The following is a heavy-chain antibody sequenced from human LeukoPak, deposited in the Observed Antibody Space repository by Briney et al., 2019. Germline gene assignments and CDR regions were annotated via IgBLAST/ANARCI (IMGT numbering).Heavy chain of an antibody. CDR2: ISGSGSNT. CDR3: AKKRGYTYGDPFDY. CDR1: GFTFNNAW. Sequence: GGSLRLSCAASGFTFNNAWLSWVRQAPGKGLEWVSAISGSGSNTYYADTVKGRFTISRDNSKNTLYLQMDSLRAEDTAVYYCAKKRGYTYGDPFDYWGQGTLVTVSS. D-gene: IGHD5-18*01. V-gene: IGHV3-23*01. J-gene: IGHJ4*02.